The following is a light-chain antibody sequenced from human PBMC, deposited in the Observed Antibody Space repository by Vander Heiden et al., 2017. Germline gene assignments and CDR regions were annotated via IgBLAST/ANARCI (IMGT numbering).Light chain of an antibody. V-gene: IGLV3-19*01. CDR1: SLRSYY. CDR3: NSRDSSGKRV. Sequence: SSELTHDPAVSVALGQTVRITCQGDSLRSYYASWYQQKPGQAPVLVIYGKNNRPSGIPDRFSGSSSGNTASLTITGAQAEDEADYYCNSRDSSGKRVFGGGTKLTVL. J-gene: IGLJ3*02. CDR2: GKN.